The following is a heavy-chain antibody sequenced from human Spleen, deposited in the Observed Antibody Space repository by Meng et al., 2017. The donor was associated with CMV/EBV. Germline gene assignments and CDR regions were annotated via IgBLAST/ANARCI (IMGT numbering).Heavy chain of an antibody. Sequence: GGSLRLSCAASGFTVSTNYIHWVRQAPGKGLEWVSVIYSGGRTYYADSVRGRFTISRDNSRNTLYLQMNSLRAEDTAVYYCARGYFGVVTPDYWGQGTLVTVSS. V-gene: IGHV3-53*01. CDR2: IYSGGRT. J-gene: IGHJ4*02. CDR1: GFTVSTNY. D-gene: IGHD3-3*01. CDR3: ARGYFGVVTPDY.